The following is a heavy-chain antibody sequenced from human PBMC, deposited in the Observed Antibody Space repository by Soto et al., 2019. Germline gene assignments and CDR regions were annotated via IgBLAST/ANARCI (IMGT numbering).Heavy chain of an antibody. CDR2: TRNNGYSYTK. D-gene: IGHD6-13*01. J-gene: IGHJ4*02. CDR1: GFSFNDHY. V-gene: IGHV3-72*01. CDR3: VTSIPTRSWSGFDS. Sequence: EVQLEESGGGVVQTWGSLRLSCAVSGFSFNDHYMDWVRKVPGNGLEWVGRTRNNGYSYTKVYAPSLAGRFTISRDDSRDVLYLQMNGLKTEDTAIYYCVTSIPTRSWSGFDSWGLRPLVTVSS.